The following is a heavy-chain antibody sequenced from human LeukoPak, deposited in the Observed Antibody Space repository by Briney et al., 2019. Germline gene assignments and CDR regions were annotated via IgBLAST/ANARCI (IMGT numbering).Heavy chain of an antibody. J-gene: IGHJ4*02. CDR3: ARHTTHGDYNPNDY. V-gene: IGHV4-61*08. Sequence: SETLSLTCTVSGVSISSGDYYWSWIRQPPGKELEWIGYISYSGNTDSNPSLKSRVTISVDTSKNQFSLKLSSVTAADTAVYYCARHTTHGDYNPNDYWGQGTLVTVSS. CDR1: GVSISSGDYY. CDR2: ISYSGNT. D-gene: IGHD3-16*01.